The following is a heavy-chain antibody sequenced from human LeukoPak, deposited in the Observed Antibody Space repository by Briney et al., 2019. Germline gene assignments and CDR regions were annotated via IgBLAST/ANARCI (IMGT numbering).Heavy chain of an antibody. CDR2: IIPILGIA. Sequence: EASVKVSCKASGGTFSSYTISWVRQAPGQGLEWMGRIIPILGIANYAQKFQGRVTITADKSTSTAYMELSSLRSEDTAVYYCAREDPQSRAFDIWGQGTMVTVSS. J-gene: IGHJ3*02. CDR3: AREDPQSRAFDI. CDR1: GGTFSSYT. V-gene: IGHV1-69*04.